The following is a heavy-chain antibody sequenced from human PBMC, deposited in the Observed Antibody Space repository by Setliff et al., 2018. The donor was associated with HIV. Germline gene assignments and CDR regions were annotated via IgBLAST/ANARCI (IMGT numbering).Heavy chain of an antibody. J-gene: IGHJ4*02. CDR1: GESLSPYY. CDR2: INHSGSN. V-gene: IGHV4-34*01. Sequence: PSETLSLTCAVYGESLSPYYWSWIRQPPGKGLEWIGEINHSGSNNYNPFLKSRVTLSVDTSKNQFSLKLTSVTAADTAVYYCARGLGMVESTTPFDFWGQGTLVTVSS. CDR3: ARGLGMVESTTPFDF. D-gene: IGHD1-26*01.